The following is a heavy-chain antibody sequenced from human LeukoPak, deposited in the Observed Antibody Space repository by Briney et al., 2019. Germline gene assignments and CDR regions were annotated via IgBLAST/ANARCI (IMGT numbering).Heavy chain of an antibody. V-gene: IGHV4-4*07. J-gene: IGHJ4*02. D-gene: IGHD3-22*01. CDR3: ARVRDYYDSSGYYSVFDY. Sequence: SETLSLTCSVSAGSISSYYWSWIRQPAGKGLEWIGRIYTSGSTNYNPSLKSRVTMSVDTSKNQFSLKLSSVTAADTAVYYCARVRDYYDSSGYYSVFDYWGQGTLVTVSS. CDR1: AGSISSYY. CDR2: IYTSGST.